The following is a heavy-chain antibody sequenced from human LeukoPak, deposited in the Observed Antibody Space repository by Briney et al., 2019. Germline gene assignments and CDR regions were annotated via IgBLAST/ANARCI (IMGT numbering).Heavy chain of an antibody. CDR1: GYTLTELS. J-gene: IGHJ1*01. D-gene: IGHD6-19*01. CDR2: FDPEDGET. Sequence: ASVKVSCKVSGYTLTELSMHWVRQAPGKGLEWMGGFDPEDGETIYAQKFQGRVTMTTDTSTSTAYMELRSLRSDDTAVYYCARDSAWLVPSAEYFKHWGQGTLVTVSS. V-gene: IGHV1-24*01. CDR3: ARDSAWLVPSAEYFKH.